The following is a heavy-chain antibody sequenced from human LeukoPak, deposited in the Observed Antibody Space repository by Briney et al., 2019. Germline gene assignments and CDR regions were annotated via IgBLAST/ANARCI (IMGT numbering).Heavy chain of an antibody. CDR1: GFTFSSYA. CDR2: ISGSGGST. V-gene: IGHV3-23*01. CDR3: AKGLVGATGAWDYYYYGMDV. J-gene: IGHJ6*02. Sequence: PGGSLRLSCAASGFTFSSYAMSWVRQAPGKGLEWVSAISGSGGSTYYADSVKGRFTISRDNSKNTLYLQMNSLRAEDTAVYYCAKGLVGATGAWDYYYYGMDVWGQGTTVTVSS. D-gene: IGHD1-26*01.